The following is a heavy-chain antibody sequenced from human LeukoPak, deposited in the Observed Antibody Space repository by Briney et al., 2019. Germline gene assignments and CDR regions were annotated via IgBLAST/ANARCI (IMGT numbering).Heavy chain of an antibody. CDR1: GFTFNSYA. V-gene: IGHV3-23*01. D-gene: IGHD3-3*01. J-gene: IGHJ4*02. Sequence: GGSLRLSCEASGFTFNSYAMNWVRQAPGKGLEWLSMISGSGDNTYYADSVKGRFTISRGNSKNTLYLQMSSLGAGDTAIYYCAKTIHSDFWRGYYSYFDYWGRGTLVTVSS. CDR2: ISGSGDNT. CDR3: AKTIHSDFWRGYYSYFDY.